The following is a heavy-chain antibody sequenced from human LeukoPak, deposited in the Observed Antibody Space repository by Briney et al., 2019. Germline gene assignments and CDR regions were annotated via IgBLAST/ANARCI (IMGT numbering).Heavy chain of an antibody. Sequence: AGGSLRLSCAASGFTFSSYAMSWVRQAPGKGLEWVSAISGSGGSTYYADSVKGRFTISRDNSQNPLYLQMNSLRAEDTAVHYCAKGTWMLAFDIWGQGTMVTASS. D-gene: IGHD2-8*01. J-gene: IGHJ3*02. CDR3: AKGTWMLAFDI. CDR2: ISGSGGST. V-gene: IGHV3-23*01. CDR1: GFTFSSYA.